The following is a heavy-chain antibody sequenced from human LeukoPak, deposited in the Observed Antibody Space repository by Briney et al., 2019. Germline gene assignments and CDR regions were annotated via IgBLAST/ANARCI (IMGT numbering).Heavy chain of an antibody. J-gene: IGHJ4*02. D-gene: IGHD3-22*01. Sequence: PSETLSLTCTVSGGPIVTSSYCWGWIRQSPGKGLEWIGNIYYSGNTYYNPSLKSRVTISVDTSKNQFSLKLSSVTAADTAVYXXXXFYDTSGALPRYLDYWGQGTLVTVSS. V-gene: IGHV4-39*01. CDR3: XXFYDTSGALPRYLDY. CDR1: GGPIVTSSYC. CDR2: IYYSGNT.